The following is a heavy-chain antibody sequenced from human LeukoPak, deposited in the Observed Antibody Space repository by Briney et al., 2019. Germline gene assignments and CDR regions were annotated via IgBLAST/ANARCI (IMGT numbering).Heavy chain of an antibody. CDR1: GFTFSSYA. CDR3: AKVQVDIVVIPAAHAFDL. V-gene: IGHV3-23*01. D-gene: IGHD2-2*01. Sequence: GGSPRLSCAASGFTFSSYAMSWVRQAPGKGLEWVSAISGSGGSTYYADSVKGRFTISRDNSKNTLYLQMNSLRAEDTAVYYCAKVQVDIVVIPAAHAFDLWGQGTMVTVSS. CDR2: ISGSGGST. J-gene: IGHJ3*01.